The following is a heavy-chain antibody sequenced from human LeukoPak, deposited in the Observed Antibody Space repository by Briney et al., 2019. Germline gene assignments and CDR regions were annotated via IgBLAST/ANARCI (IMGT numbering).Heavy chain of an antibody. CDR2: ISYDGSNK. Sequence: GGSLRLSCAASGFTFSSYAMHWVRQAPGKGLEWVAVISYDGSNKYYADSVKGRFTISRDNSKNTLYLQMNSLRAEDTAVYYCARGPAVAVLDYWGQGTLVTVSS. V-gene: IGHV3-30*04. CDR1: GFTFSSYA. D-gene: IGHD6-19*01. J-gene: IGHJ4*02. CDR3: ARGPAVAVLDY.